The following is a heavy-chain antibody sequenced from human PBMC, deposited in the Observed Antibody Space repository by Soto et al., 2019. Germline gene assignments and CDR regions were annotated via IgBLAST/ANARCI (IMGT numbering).Heavy chain of an antibody. V-gene: IGHV3-30*18. CDR1: GFTFSSYG. CDR2: ISYDGSNK. CDR3: AKEMEWLLTDY. J-gene: IGHJ4*02. D-gene: IGHD3-3*01. Sequence: QVQLVESGGGVVQPGRSLRLSCAASGFTFSSYGMHWVRQAPGKGLEWVAVISYDGSNKYYADSVKGRFTISRDNSKNTLYLQMNSLRAEDTAVYYCAKEMEWLLTDYWGQGTLVTVSS.